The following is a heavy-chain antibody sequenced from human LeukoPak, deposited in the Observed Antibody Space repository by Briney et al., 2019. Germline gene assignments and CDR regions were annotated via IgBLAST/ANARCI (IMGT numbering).Heavy chain of an antibody. V-gene: IGHV4-4*07. Sequence: SETLSLTCTVSGGSISSYYWSWIRQPAGKGLEWIGRIYTSGSTNYNPSLKSRVTMSVDTSKNQFSLKLTSVTAADTAVYYCARDGAYGSGSSYPFDYWGQGTLVTVSS. CDR3: ARDGAYGSGSSYPFDY. D-gene: IGHD3-10*01. J-gene: IGHJ4*02. CDR2: IYTSGST. CDR1: GGSISSYY.